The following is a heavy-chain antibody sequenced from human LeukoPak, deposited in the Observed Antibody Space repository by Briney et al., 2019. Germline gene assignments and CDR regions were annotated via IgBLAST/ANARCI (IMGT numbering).Heavy chain of an antibody. CDR2: LYSGGSS. D-gene: IGHD3-10*01. Sequence: PGGSLRLSCEASGFSVGNNYMSWVRQAPGEGLEWVSLLYSGGSSYYADSVRGRFTISRDNSKNTLYLQMNSLGDGDTAVYYCARFGLEGRIRYGLVVWGQGTTVTVSS. CDR3: ARFGLEGRIRYGLVV. CDR1: GFSVGNNY. V-gene: IGHV3-53*01. J-gene: IGHJ6*02.